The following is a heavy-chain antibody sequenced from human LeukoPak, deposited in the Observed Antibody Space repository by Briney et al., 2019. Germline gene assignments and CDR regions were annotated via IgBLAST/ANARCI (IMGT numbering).Heavy chain of an antibody. Sequence: SETLSLTCAVYGGSFSGYYWSWIRQPPGKGLEWIGEINHSGSTNYNPSLKSRVTISVDTSKNQFSLKLSSVAAADTAVYYCARDKRRTGYYTLVYFDYWGQGTLVTVSS. CDR1: GGSFSGYY. D-gene: IGHD3/OR15-3a*01. CDR3: ARDKRRTGYYTLVYFDY. V-gene: IGHV4-34*01. CDR2: INHSGST. J-gene: IGHJ4*02.